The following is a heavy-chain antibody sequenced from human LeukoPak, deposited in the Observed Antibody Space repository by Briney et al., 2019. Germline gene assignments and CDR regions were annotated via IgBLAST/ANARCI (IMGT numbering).Heavy chain of an antibody. V-gene: IGHV3-23*05. D-gene: IGHD4-17*01. Sequence: HPGGSLRLSCAASGFTFSNYVMGWVRQAPGKGLQWVSIINGSGSFTSYADSVKGRFTISRDNSKNTLYLQMNNLRAEDTAVYYCAKVRAPTVTAAAFDYWGQGTLVTVSS. J-gene: IGHJ4*02. CDR1: GFTFSNYV. CDR2: INGSGSFT. CDR3: AKVRAPTVTAAAFDY.